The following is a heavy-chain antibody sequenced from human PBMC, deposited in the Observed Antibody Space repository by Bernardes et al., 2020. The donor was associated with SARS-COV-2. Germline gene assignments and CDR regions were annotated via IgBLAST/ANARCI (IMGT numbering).Heavy chain of an antibody. V-gene: IGHV3-33*01. D-gene: IGHD3-22*01. Sequence: GGSLRLSCAASGFSFSTYGMHWVRQAPGKGLDWVAVIWYDGSNKYYADSVKGRFTISRDNSKNTLYLQMNSLRAEDTAVYYCARASSDSDTRGHYNWGQGTLVTVSS. CDR1: GFSFSTYG. CDR3: ARASSDSDTRGHYN. J-gene: IGHJ4*02. CDR2: IWYDGSNK.